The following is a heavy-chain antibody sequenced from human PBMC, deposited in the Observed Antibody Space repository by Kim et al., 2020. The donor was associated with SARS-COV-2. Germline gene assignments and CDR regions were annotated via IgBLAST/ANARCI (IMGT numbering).Heavy chain of an antibody. D-gene: IGHD4-17*01. CDR2: INGDGSLD. CDR3: ARADKPGTLDYWGQGTLVTVSSYYYYGMDV. V-gene: IGHV3-7*01. J-gene: IGHJ6*02. CDR1: GFSFSYCW. Sequence: GGSLRLSCAASGFSFSYCWMSWVRQAPGKGLEWVAIINGDGSLDYYVGSVKGRFTISRDNAKSSLYLRMDSLRIEDTAVYYCARADKPGTLDYWGQGTLVTVSSYYYYGMDVWGQGTTVTVSS.